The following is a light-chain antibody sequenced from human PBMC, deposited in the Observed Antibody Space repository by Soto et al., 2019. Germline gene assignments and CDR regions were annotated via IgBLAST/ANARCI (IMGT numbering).Light chain of an antibody. CDR1: SSDVGGYNY. CDR2: DVS. J-gene: IGLJ1*01. CDR3: SSYTSSFKLAV. Sequence: QSALTQPASVSGSPGQSITIFCTGTSSDVGGYNYVSWYQQHPGSAPKLMIYDVSSRPSGVSNRFSGSKSGNTASLTISGLQAVDEADYYCSSYTSSFKLAVFGSGTKVTVL. V-gene: IGLV2-14*03.